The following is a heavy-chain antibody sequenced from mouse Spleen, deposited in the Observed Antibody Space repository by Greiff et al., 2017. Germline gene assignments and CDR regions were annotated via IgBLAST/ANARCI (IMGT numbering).Heavy chain of an antibody. Sequence: VKLMESGAELVRPGASVKLSCKASGYTFTSYWINWVKQRPGQGLEWIGNIYPSDSYTNYNQKFKDKATLTVDKSSSTAYMQLSSPTSEDSAVYYCTRGPFDYWGQGTTLTVSS. CDR2: IYPSDSYT. V-gene: IGHV1-69*02. CDR1: GYTFTSYW. CDR3: TRGPFDY. J-gene: IGHJ2*01.